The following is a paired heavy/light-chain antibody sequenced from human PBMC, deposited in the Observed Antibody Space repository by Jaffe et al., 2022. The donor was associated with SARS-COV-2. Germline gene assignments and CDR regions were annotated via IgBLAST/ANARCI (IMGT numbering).Light chain of an antibody. V-gene: IGKV2-30*01. Sequence: DVVMTQSPLSLPVTLGQPASISCRSSQSLVYSDGITYLNWFQQRPGQSPRRLIYKVSNRDSGVPDRFSGSGSGTDFTLKISRVEAEDVGVYYCMQGTQWPYTFGQGTNLEIK. CDR3: MQGTQWPYT. CDR2: KVS. J-gene: IGKJ2*01. CDR1: QSLVYSDGITY.
Heavy chain of an antibody. CDR3: AAYSGSYPANY. V-gene: IGHV3-74*01. Sequence: EVQLVESGGGLVQPGGSLRLSCAVSGFTFSSHWMHWVRQGPGKGLVWVSRISTDGSSTRYADSVKGRFTISRDNAKNMLYLQMNSLRGEDTAVYYCAAYSGSYPANYWGQGTLVTVSS. CDR2: ISTDGSST. CDR1: GFTFSSHW. D-gene: IGHD1-26*01. J-gene: IGHJ4*02.